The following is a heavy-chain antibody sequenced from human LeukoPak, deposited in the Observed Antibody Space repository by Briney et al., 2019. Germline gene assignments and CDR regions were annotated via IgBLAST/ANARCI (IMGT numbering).Heavy chain of an antibody. J-gene: IGHJ4*02. CDR1: GFTFSSYA. D-gene: IGHD2-15*01. Sequence: GGSLSLSCAASGFTFSSYAMHWVRQAPGKGLEYVSAISSNGGSTYYANSVKGRFTISRDNSKNTLYLQMGSLRAEDMAVYYCARVSCSGGSCYYYDYWGQGTLVTVSS. V-gene: IGHV3-64*01. CDR3: ARVSCSGGSCYYYDY. CDR2: ISSNGGST.